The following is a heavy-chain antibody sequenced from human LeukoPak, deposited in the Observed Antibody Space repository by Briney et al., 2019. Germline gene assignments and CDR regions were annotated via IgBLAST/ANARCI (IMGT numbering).Heavy chain of an antibody. V-gene: IGHV3-66*03. Sequence: GGSLRLSCAASGLTVSSNYISWVRQAPGKGLEWVSVIYSCGSTYYADSVKGRFTISRDNSKNTLYLQMNSLRAEDTAVYYCASVYCSSTSCYDGYMDVWGKGTTVTVSS. D-gene: IGHD2-2*01. CDR1: GLTVSSNY. CDR3: ASVYCSSTSCYDGYMDV. J-gene: IGHJ6*03. CDR2: IYSCGST.